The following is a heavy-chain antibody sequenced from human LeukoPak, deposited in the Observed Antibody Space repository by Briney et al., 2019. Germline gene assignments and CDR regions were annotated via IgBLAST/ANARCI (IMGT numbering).Heavy chain of an antibody. V-gene: IGHV4-34*01. CDR2: INHSGRT. Sequence: SETLSLTCAVYGGSFSGFSWNWIRQPPGKGLEWIGEINHSGRTKYNPSLKSRVTISLDTSKSQFSLKLSSVTAADTATYYCASGGRGAAARLLVYWGQETLVTVSS. CDR3: ASGGRGAAARLLVY. CDR1: GGSFSGFS. D-gene: IGHD6-13*01. J-gene: IGHJ4*02.